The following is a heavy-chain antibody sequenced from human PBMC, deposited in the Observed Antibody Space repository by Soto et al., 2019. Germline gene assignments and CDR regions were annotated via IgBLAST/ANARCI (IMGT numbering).Heavy chain of an antibody. Sequence: QVQLVQSGAEVKKPGSSVKVSCKASGGTFSGYAISWVRQAPGQGLEWMGEIIPMFGTSNYAQKFQGRVTMTEDESTSTAYMELSSLRSEDTAVYYCARGSCSSTSCYKEYYFDLWGQGTLVTVSS. V-gene: IGHV1-69*01. CDR3: ARGSCSSTSCYKEYYFDL. CDR1: GGTFSGYA. D-gene: IGHD2-2*02. J-gene: IGHJ4*02. CDR2: IIPMFGTS.